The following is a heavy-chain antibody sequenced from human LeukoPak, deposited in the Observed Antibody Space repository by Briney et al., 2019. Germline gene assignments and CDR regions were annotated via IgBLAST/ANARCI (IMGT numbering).Heavy chain of an antibody. CDR1: GGSISSYY. D-gene: IGHD6-6*01. CDR3: ARAEGPLAGRRFDY. CDR2: IYYSGST. V-gene: IGHV4-59*01. Sequence: SETLSLTCTVSGGSISSYYWSWIRQPPGKGLEWIGYIYYSGSTNYNPSLKSRVTISVDTSKNQFSLKLSSVTAADTAVYYCARAEGPLAGRRFDYWGQGTLVTVSS. J-gene: IGHJ4*02.